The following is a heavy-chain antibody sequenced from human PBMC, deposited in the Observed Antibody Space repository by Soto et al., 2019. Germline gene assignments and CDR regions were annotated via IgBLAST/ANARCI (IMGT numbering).Heavy chain of an antibody. Sequence: GGSLRLSCAASGFTFSDHYMDWVRQAPGKGLEWVANIKQDGSEKYYVDSVKGRFTISRDNAKNSLYLQMNSLRAEDTAVYYCGRGGGSAGVYYGSGSYDYWGQGTLVTVSS. CDR1: GFTFSDHY. D-gene: IGHD3-10*01. CDR3: GRGGGSAGVYYGSGSYDY. CDR2: IKQDGSEK. V-gene: IGHV3-7*04. J-gene: IGHJ4*02.